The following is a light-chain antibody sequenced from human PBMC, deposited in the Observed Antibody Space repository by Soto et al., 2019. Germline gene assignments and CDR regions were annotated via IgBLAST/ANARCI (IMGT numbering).Light chain of an antibody. J-gene: IGLJ1*01. CDR3: SSYSSSATNYV. V-gene: IGLV2-14*03. CDR1: SSDVGGYDY. CDR2: DVN. Sequence: QSALTQPASVSGSPGQSITISCTGTSSDVGGYDYVSWYQQHPDKAPKVIIYDVNNRPSGVSSRFSGSKSGNTASLSISGLQAEDEADYYCSSYSSSATNYVFGSGTKLTVL.